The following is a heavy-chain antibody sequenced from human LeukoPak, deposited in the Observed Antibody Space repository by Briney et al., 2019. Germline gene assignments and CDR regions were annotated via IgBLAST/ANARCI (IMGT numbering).Heavy chain of an antibody. Sequence: SETLSLTCAVYGGSFSGYYWSWIRQPPGKGLEWIGEINHSGSTNYNPSLKSRVTISVDTSKNQFSLKLSSVTAADTAVYYCARAVSSGYYYTFYYYYMDVWGKGTTVTVSS. CDR3: ARAVSSGYYYTFYYYYMDV. CDR1: GGSFSGYY. V-gene: IGHV4-34*01. J-gene: IGHJ6*03. CDR2: INHSGST. D-gene: IGHD3-22*01.